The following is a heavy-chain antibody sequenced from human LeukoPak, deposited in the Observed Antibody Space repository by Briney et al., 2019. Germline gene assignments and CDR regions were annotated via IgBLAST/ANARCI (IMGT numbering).Heavy chain of an antibody. CDR3: ARSPIVVVPAATLWFDP. Sequence: ASVKVSCKASGYTFTSYGISWVRQAPGQGLEWMGWISAYNGNTNYAQKLQGRVTMTTDTSTSTAYMELRSLRSDDTAVYYCARSPIVVVPAATLWFDPWGQGTLVTVSS. CDR1: GYTFTSYG. CDR2: ISAYNGNT. V-gene: IGHV1-18*01. J-gene: IGHJ5*02. D-gene: IGHD2-2*01.